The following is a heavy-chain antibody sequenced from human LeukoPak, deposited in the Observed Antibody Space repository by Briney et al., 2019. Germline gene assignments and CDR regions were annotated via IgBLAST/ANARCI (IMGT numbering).Heavy chain of an antibody. CDR3: ARDSVRAAAGTRRYNWFDP. D-gene: IGHD6-13*01. V-gene: IGHV1-46*01. J-gene: IGHJ5*02. CDR1: GYTFTSYY. Sequence: GASVKVSCKASGYTFTSYYMHWVRQGPGQGLEWMGIINPSGGSTSYAQKFQGRVTMTRDMSTSTVYMELSSLRSEDTAVYYCARDSVRAAAGTRRYNWFDPWGQGTLVTVSS. CDR2: INPSGGST.